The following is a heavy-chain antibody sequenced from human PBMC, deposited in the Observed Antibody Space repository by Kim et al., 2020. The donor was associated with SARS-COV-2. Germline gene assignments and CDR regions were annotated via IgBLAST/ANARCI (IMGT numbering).Heavy chain of an antibody. CDR3: ARVWPNWIPFDL. V-gene: IGHV4-34*01. Sequence: TNYTSSLKGRVAISLDVSRTQFSLRLNSVPAADTAIYYCARVWPNWIPFDLWGQGTLVTVSS. J-gene: IGHJ4*02. D-gene: IGHD1-1*01. CDR2: T.